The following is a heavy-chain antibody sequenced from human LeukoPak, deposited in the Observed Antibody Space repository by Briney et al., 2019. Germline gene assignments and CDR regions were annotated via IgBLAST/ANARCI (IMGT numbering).Heavy chain of an antibody. CDR2: IYYSGST. J-gene: IGHJ4*02. D-gene: IGHD3-10*01. V-gene: IGHV4-59*01. Sequence: SETLSLTCTVSGGSISSYYWSWIRQPPGKGLEWIGYIYYSGSTNYNPSLKSRVTISVDTSKNQFSLKLSSVTAADTAVYYCARAPGTYYYGSGSYYYFDYWGQGTLVTVSS. CDR1: GGSISSYY. CDR3: ARAPGTYYYGSGSYYYFDY.